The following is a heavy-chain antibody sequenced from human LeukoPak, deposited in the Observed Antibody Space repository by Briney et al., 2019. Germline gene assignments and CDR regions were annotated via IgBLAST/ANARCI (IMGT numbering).Heavy chain of an antibody. CDR3: ARGGTYYYYYYMDV. Sequence: SETLSLTCAVSGGSINNNHYYWSWIRQPAGKGLEWIGRIYTSGSTNYNPSLKSRVTMSVDTSKNQFSLKLSSVTAADTAVYYCARGGTYYYYYYMDVWGKGTTVTISS. J-gene: IGHJ6*03. CDR2: IYTSGST. V-gene: IGHV4-61*02. CDR1: GGSINNNHYY.